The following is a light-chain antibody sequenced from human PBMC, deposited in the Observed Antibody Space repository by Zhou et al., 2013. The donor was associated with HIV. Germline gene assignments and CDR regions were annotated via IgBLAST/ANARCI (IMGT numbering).Light chain of an antibody. CDR3: QQRSNWPPWT. CDR1: QGISSY. CDR2: AAS. J-gene: IGKJ1*01. Sequence: DVQMTQSPSSLSAAVGDRVTITCRASQGISSYLAWYQQKPGKVPRLLIYAASTLQSGVPSRFSGSGSGTHFTLTISSLQPEDVATYYCQQRSNWPPWTFGQGTKVEIK. V-gene: IGKV1-27*01.